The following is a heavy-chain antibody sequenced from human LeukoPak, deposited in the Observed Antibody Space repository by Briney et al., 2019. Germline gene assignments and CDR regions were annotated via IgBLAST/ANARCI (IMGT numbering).Heavy chain of an antibody. D-gene: IGHD3-22*01. CDR2: IKSKTDGGTT. V-gene: IGHV3-15*01. CDR1: GFTFSNAW. Sequence: KSGGSLRLSCAASGFTFSNAWMSWVRQAPGKGLEWVGRIKSKTDGGTTDYAAPVKGRFTVSRDDSKNTLYLQMNSLKTEDTAVYYCTTDLCYYDSGWSQGTLVTVSS. J-gene: IGHJ4*02. CDR3: TTDLCYYDSG.